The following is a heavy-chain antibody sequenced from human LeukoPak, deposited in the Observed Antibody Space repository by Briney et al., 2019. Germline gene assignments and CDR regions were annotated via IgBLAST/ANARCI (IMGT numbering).Heavy chain of an antibody. J-gene: IGHJ4*02. D-gene: IGHD3-22*01. Sequence: GGSLRLSCAASGFTVSSNYRSCVRQAPGKGLEWVSVIYSGGSTYYADSVKGRFTISRDNSKNTLYLQMNSLRAEDTAVYYCAREAHYYDSSGYFDYWGQRTLVTVSS. CDR3: AREAHYYDSSGYFDY. V-gene: IGHV3-53*01. CDR1: GFTVSSNY. CDR2: IYSGGST.